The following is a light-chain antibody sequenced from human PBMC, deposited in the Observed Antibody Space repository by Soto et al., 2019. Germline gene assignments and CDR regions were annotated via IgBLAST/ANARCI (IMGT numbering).Light chain of an antibody. J-gene: IGLJ2*01. Sequence: QSALTQPPSASGSPGQSVTISCTGTSSDVGASNYVSWYQQHPGKAPKLMIYDVFKRPSGVPDRFSGSKSGNTASLTVSGLQTEDEADYYCCSYAGGNSLVFGGGTKPTVL. CDR2: DVF. CDR3: CSYAGGNSLV. V-gene: IGLV2-8*01. CDR1: SSDVGASNY.